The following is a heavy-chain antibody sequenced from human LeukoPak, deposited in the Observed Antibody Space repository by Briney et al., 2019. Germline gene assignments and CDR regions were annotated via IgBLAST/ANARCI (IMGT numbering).Heavy chain of an antibody. CDR2: INPSGGST. Sequence: ASVKVSCKASGYTFTSYYMHWVRQAPGQGLEWMGIINPSGGSTSYAQKFQGRITMTRDMSTSTVYMELSSLRSEDTAVYYCARDGGDYGDYFYYYYMDVWGKGTTVTVSS. D-gene: IGHD4-17*01. CDR3: ARDGGDYGDYFYYYYMDV. J-gene: IGHJ6*03. CDR1: GYTFTSYY. V-gene: IGHV1-46*01.